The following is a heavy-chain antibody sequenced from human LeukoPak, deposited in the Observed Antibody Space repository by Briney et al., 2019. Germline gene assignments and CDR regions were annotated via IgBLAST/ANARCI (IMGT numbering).Heavy chain of an antibody. CDR3: ARANFLYCSSTTCLFDY. V-gene: IGHV1-2*02. CDR2: INPNDGDT. J-gene: IGHJ4*02. D-gene: IGHD2-2*01. CDR1: GYTFTDYY. Sequence: ASVKVSCKASGYTFTDYYMHWVRQAPGQGFEWMGWINPNDGDTNYAQKFQGRVTMTRDTSISTAHMEVSRMRSDDTAVYYCARANFLYCSSTTCLFDYWGQGTLVTVSS.